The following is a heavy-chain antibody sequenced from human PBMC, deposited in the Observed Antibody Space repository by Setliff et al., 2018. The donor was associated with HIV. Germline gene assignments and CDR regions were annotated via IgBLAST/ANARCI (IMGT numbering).Heavy chain of an antibody. J-gene: IGHJ6*03. CDR1: GGSISSGDYY. V-gene: IGHV4-31*03. CDR2: IYYSGST. Sequence: PSETLSLTCTVSGGSISSGDYYWSWIRQHPGKGLEWIGYIYYSGSTYYNPSLKSRLTISIDTSKNQFSLNLSPVTAADTAVYYCARTYYYDKSGEGYMDVWGKGTTVTVSS. D-gene: IGHD3-22*01. CDR3: ARTYYYDKSGEGYMDV.